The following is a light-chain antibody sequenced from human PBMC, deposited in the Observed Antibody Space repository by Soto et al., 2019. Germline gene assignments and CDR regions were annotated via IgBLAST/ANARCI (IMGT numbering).Light chain of an antibody. CDR3: QQYNSWPPKYT. CDR1: QSVSSY. CDR2: RVS. Sequence: EIVMTQSPATLSVSPGGRATLSCRASQSVSSYLAWYQQRRGQPPRLLIYRVSTRATGIPDRFSGSGSGTEFSLTISSLQSEDFAVYYCQQYNSWPPKYTFGQGTELEI. J-gene: IGKJ2*01. V-gene: IGKV3-15*01.